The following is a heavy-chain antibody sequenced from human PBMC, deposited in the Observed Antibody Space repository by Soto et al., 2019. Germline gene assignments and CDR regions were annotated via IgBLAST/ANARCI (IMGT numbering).Heavy chain of an antibody. D-gene: IGHD2-2*01. CDR3: AKLGYCISTSCPTHYGMDV. V-gene: IGHV3-30*18. CDR1: GFTFSNYG. J-gene: IGHJ6*02. Sequence: QVQLVESGGGVVQPGRSLRLSCAASGFTFSNYGMHWVRQAPGKGLEWVAVISYDGSNEYYADSVKGRFTISRDNSKNTLYLQMNSLRADDTAVYYCAKLGYCISTSCPTHYGMDVWGQGTTVTVSS. CDR2: ISYDGSNE.